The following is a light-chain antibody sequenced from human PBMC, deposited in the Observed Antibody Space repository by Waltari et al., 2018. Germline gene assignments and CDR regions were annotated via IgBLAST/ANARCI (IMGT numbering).Light chain of an antibody. CDR2: VNSDGSH. CDR3: QTGGHGTWV. CDR1: SGHSSNA. Sequence: QLVLTQSPSASASLGASVKLTCTLSSGHSSNALAWLQQQPKKGPRYLMKVNSDGSHNKGDEIPARFSGSSSGAERYLTISSLQSEDEADYYCQTGGHGTWVFGGGTKLTVL. V-gene: IGLV4-69*01. J-gene: IGLJ3*02.